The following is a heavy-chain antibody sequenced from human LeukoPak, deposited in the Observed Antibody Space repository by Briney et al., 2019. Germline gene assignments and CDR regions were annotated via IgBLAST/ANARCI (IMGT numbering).Heavy chain of an antibody. CDR1: GGSFSGYY. CDR2: INHSGST. J-gene: IGHJ4*02. CDR3: ASGHSSGWYYY. Sequence: PSETLSLTCAVYGGSFSGYYWSWIRQPPGKGLEWIGEINHSGSTNYNPSLKSRVTISVDTSKNQFSLKLSSVTAADTAVYYCASGHSSGWYYYWGQGTLVTVSS. D-gene: IGHD6-13*01. V-gene: IGHV4-34*01.